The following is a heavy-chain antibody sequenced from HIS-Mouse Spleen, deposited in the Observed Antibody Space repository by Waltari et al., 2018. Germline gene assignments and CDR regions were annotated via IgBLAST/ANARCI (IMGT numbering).Heavy chain of an antibody. Sequence: QLQLPESGPGLVTPSETLSLTCTVSAGSIRSSCYYCGWIRQPPGKGLEWIGSIYYSGSTYYNPSLKSRVTISVDTSKNQFSLKLSSVTAADTAVYYCAREIPYSSSWYDWYFDLWGRGTLVTVSS. D-gene: IGHD6-13*01. CDR3: AREIPYSSSWYDWYFDL. V-gene: IGHV4-39*07. J-gene: IGHJ2*01. CDR2: IYYSGST. CDR1: AGSIRSSCYY.